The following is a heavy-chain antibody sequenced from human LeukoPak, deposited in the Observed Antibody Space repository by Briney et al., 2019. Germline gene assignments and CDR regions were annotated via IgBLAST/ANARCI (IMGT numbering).Heavy chain of an antibody. D-gene: IGHD3-22*01. CDR3: ARVDYDSSGYDY. Sequence: PGGSLRLSCAASGFTFSSYAMSWVRQAPGRGLEWVSAIGTAGDTYYPGSVKGRFTISRENAKNSLYLQMNSLRAGDTAVYYCARVDYDSSGYDYWGQGTLVTVSS. CDR1: GFTFSSYA. V-gene: IGHV3-13*01. J-gene: IGHJ4*02. CDR2: IGTAGDT.